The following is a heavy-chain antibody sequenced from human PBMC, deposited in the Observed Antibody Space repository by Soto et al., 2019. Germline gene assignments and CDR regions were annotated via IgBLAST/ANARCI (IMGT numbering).Heavy chain of an antibody. Sequence: GGSLRLSCAASGFTCSSYAVSWVRQAPGKGLQWVSAISGSGGSTYYADSVKGRFTISRDNSKNTLYLQMNSLRAEDTAVYYCAKIYDFWSGYPETFDYWGQGTLVTVSS. CDR3: AKIYDFWSGYPETFDY. CDR1: GFTCSSYA. CDR2: ISGSGGST. J-gene: IGHJ4*02. D-gene: IGHD3-3*01. V-gene: IGHV3-23*01.